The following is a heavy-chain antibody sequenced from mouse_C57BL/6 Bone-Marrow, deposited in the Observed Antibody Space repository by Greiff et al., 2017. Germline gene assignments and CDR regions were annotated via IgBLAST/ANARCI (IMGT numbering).Heavy chain of an antibody. CDR2: IYPRSGNT. J-gene: IGHJ4*01. CDR3: AGWGVYYAIDY. Sequence: QVQLQQSGAELARPGASVKLSCKASGYTFTSYGISWVKQRTGQGLEWIGEIYPRSGNTYYNEKFKGKATLTADKSSSTAYMGLRSLTSEDSAVYFCAGWGVYYAIDYWGQGTSVTVSS. CDR1: GYTFTSYG. V-gene: IGHV1-81*01. D-gene: IGHD3-3*01.